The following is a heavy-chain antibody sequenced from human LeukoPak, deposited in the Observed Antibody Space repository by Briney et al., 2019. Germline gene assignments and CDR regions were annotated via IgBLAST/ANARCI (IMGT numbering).Heavy chain of an antibody. CDR2: ISYDGSNK. J-gene: IGHJ5*02. CDR3: ARNHYDILTGLLTHGFDP. Sequence: GGSLRLSCAASGFTFSSYGMHWVRQAPGKGLEWVAVISYDGSNKYYADSVKGRFTISRDNAKNTLYLQMNSLRAEDTAVYYCARNHYDILTGLLTHGFDPWGQGTLVTVSS. V-gene: IGHV3-30*03. CDR1: GFTFSSYG. D-gene: IGHD3-9*01.